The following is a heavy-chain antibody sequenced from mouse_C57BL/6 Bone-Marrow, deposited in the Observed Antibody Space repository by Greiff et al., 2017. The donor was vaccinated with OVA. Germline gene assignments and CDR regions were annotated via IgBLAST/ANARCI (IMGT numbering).Heavy chain of an antibody. CDR3: ARYSKQDAMDY. J-gene: IGHJ4*01. D-gene: IGHD2-5*01. V-gene: IGHV2-6*01. CDR2: IWGVGST. CDR1: GFSLTSYG. Sequence: VQLVESGPGLVAPSQSLSVTCTVSGFSLTSYGVDWVRQSPGKGLEWLGVIWGVGSTNYNSALKSRLSISKDNSKSQVFLKMNSLQTDDTAMYYCARYSKQDAMDYWGQGTSVTVSS.